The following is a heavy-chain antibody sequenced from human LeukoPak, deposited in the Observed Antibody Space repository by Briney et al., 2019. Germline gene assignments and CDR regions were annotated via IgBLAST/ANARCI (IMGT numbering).Heavy chain of an antibody. D-gene: IGHD3-22*01. Sequence: SVKVSCKASGGTFSSYAISWVRQAPGQGLEWMGRIIPIFGIANYAQKFQGRVTITADKSTSTAYMELSSLRSEDTAVYYGARSDSSGYYYDYWGQGTLVTVSS. CDR1: GGTFSSYA. CDR2: IIPIFGIA. CDR3: ARSDSSGYYYDY. J-gene: IGHJ4*02. V-gene: IGHV1-69*04.